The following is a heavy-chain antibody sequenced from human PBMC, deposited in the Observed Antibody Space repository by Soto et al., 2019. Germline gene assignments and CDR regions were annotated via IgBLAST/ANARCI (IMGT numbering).Heavy chain of an antibody. CDR2: IYDSGYT. CDR1: GYSISSGGYY. CDR3: ARDGGLYAMDV. J-gene: IGHJ6*02. Sequence: QVQLQESGPGLVKPSETLSLTCSVSGYSISSGGYYWGWIRQHPGKGLEWIGYIYDSGYTSYNPSLKSRVSISLDKSQNQFSLRLNSVTAAGTAVYYCARDGGLYAMDVWGQGTTVIVSS. V-gene: IGHV4-31*03. D-gene: IGHD2-8*01.